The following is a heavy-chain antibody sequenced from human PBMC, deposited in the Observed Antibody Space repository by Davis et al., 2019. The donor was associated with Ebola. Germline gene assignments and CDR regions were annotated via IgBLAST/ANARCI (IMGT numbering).Heavy chain of an antibody. CDR1: GFIVSDKY. CDR2: IYRDGRT. D-gene: IGHD4-17*01. V-gene: IGHV3-53*01. CDR3: ARHVYGDFWFFDL. Sequence: GGSLRLSCAASGFIVSDKYMSWVRQAPGKGLEWVSVIYRDGRTYYADSVKGRFTISRDNSNNTLFLQMSSVRAEDTAVYYCARHVYGDFWFFDLWGRGTRVTVSS. J-gene: IGHJ2*01.